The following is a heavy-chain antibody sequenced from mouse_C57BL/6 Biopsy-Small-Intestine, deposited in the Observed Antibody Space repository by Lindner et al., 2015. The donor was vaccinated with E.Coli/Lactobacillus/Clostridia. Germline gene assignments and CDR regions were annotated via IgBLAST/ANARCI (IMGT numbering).Heavy chain of an antibody. J-gene: IGHJ2*01. CDR1: GYAFSSSW. Sequence: VQLQESGPELVKPGASVKISCKASGYAFSSSWMNWVKQRPGKGLEWIGRIYPGDGDANYNGKFKGKATLTADKSSSTAYMQLSSLTSEEFAVYFCARGTRLDHWGQGTTLTVSS. V-gene: IGHV1-82*01. D-gene: IGHD2-14*01. CDR2: IYPGDGDA. CDR3: ARGTRLDH.